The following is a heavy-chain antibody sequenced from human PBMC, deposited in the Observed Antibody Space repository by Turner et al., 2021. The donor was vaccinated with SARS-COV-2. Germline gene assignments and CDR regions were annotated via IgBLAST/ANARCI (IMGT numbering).Heavy chain of an antibody. J-gene: IGHJ4*02. Sequence: QLQLQASGPGLVKASETLSLTCTVSGGSISRSSYYWGWICQPPGKGVEWSGSIYYSGGTYYNPSLKIRVTISVDTSKNQFSLKLSSVTAADTAVYFYARGSPQGWYVHGFDYWGQGTLVTVSS. CDR2: IYYSGGT. CDR1: GGSISRSSYY. D-gene: IGHD6-19*01. CDR3: ARGSPQGWYVHGFDY. V-gene: IGHV4-39*01.